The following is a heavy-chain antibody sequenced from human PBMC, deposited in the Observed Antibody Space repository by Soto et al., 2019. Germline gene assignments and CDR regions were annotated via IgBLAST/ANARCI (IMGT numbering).Heavy chain of an antibody. J-gene: IGHJ4*02. CDR2: ISGSGGST. D-gene: IGHD3-22*01. V-gene: IGHV3-23*01. CDR3: AKDSGTDYYDSSGYPPTFDY. Sequence: GGSLRLSCAASGFTFSSYAMSWVRQAPGKGLEWVSAISGSGGSTYYADSVKGRFTISRDNSKNTLYLQMNSLRAEDTAVYCCAKDSGTDYYDSSGYPPTFDYWGQGTLVTVSS. CDR1: GFTFSSYA.